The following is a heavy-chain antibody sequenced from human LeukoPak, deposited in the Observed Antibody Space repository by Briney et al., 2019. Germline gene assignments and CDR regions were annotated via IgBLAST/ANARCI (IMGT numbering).Heavy chain of an antibody. CDR1: GGSISSYY. V-gene: IGHV4-59*01. CDR2: IYYSGST. J-gene: IGHJ4*02. CDR3: ARIYCSSTSCYHFDY. D-gene: IGHD2-2*01. Sequence: SETLSLTCTVSGGSISSYYWSWIRQPPGKGLEWIGYIYYSGSTNYNPSLKSRVTISVDTSKNQFSLKLNSVTAADTAVYYCARIYCSSTSCYHFDYWGQGPLVTVSS.